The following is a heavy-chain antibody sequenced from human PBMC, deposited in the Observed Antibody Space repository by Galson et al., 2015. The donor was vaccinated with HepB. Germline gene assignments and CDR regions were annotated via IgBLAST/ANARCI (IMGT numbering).Heavy chain of an antibody. J-gene: IGHJ4*02. CDR3: ARGDGFLLGLDY. V-gene: IGHV4-61*01. CDR1: GGSVSSGSYY. D-gene: IGHD3-10*01. CDR2: IYYSGST. Sequence: LSLTCTVSGGSVSSGSYYWSWIRQPPGKGLEWIGYIYYSGSTYYNPSLKSRVTISVDTSKNQFSLKLSSVTAADTAVYYCARGDGFLLGLDYWGQGTLVTVSS.